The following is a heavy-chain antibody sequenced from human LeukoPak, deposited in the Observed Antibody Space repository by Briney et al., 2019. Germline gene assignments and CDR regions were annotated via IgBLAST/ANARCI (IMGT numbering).Heavy chain of an antibody. V-gene: IGHV3-7*01. CDR3: ARGVLYSTDAFDI. CDR1: AFTFSSYC. CDR2: IKQGGSET. Sequence: PGGSLRLSCAVSAFTFSSYCMTWVRQAPGKGLEWVANIKQGGSETYYVDSVKGRFAISRDIAKNSLYLQMNSLRAEDTAVYYCARGVLYSTDAFDIWGQGTMVIVSS. J-gene: IGHJ3*02. D-gene: IGHD5-18*01.